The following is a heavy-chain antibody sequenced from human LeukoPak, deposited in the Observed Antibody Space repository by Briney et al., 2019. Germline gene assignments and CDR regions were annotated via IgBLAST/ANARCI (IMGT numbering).Heavy chain of an antibody. J-gene: IGHJ4*02. D-gene: IGHD3-3*01. CDR3: AIRQYDCWSGAIDY. Sequence: SETLSLTCTVSGYSFSSCYYWGLIRPPPGKGVGWIGIIYHSGSTYYTPSVRSRVTISVDKSKNPFSLQLHSVTAEHTAIYYCAIRQYDCWSGAIDYWGQGTLVTVSS. CDR1: GYSFSSCYY. V-gene: IGHV4-38-2*02. CDR2: IYHSGST.